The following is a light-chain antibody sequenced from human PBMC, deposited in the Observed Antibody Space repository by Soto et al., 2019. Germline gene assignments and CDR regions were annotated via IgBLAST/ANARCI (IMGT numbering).Light chain of an antibody. CDR1: QSISSW. J-gene: IGKJ1*01. CDR2: DAS. CDR3: QQYNSYPET. Sequence: DIQMTQSLATLYASVGDRVIITCRASQSISSWLAWYQQKPGKAPKLLIYDASSLESGVPSRFSGSGSGTEVTLTISSLQPDDFATYYCQQYNSYPETFGQGTKVEIK. V-gene: IGKV1-5*01.